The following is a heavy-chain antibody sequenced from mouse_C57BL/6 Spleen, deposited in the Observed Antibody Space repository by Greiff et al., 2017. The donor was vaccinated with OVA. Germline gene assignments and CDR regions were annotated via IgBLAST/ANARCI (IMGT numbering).Heavy chain of an antibody. J-gene: IGHJ4*01. CDR3: ARWGHPLYYAMDY. D-gene: IGHD6-1*01. CDR1: GYAFSSYW. Sequence: QVQLQQSGAELVKPGASVKISCKASGYAFSSYWMNWVKQRPGKGLEWIGQIYPGDGDTNYNGKFKGKATLTADKSSSTAYMQLSSLTSEDSAVYFCARWGHPLYYAMDYWGQGTSVTVSS. CDR2: IYPGDGDT. V-gene: IGHV1-80*01.